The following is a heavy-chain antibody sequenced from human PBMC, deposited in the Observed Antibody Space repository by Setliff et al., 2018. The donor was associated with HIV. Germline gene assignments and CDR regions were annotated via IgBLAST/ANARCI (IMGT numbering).Heavy chain of an antibody. D-gene: IGHD3-16*01. V-gene: IGHV3-48*03. CDR2: ISGHGSII. J-gene: IGHJ4*02. Sequence: PGGSLRLSCAASGLIFSSYEMNWVRQAPGKGLEWISFISGHGSIIHYTDSVKGRFTISRDNAKNSVYLQMHSLRVEDTAVYYCAAVPWGHSSLIIDHWGQGTPVTGLL. CDR1: GLIFSSYE. CDR3: AAVPWGHSSLIIDH.